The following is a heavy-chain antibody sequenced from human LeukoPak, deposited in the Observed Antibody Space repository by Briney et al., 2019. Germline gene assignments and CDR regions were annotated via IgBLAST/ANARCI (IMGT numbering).Heavy chain of an antibody. CDR1: GFTFDDYA. D-gene: IGHD3-10*01. CDR2: ISWNSGSI. Sequence: GGSLRLSCAASGFTFDDYAMHWVRQAPGKGLEWVSGISWNSGSIGYADSVKGRFTISRDNAKNSLYLQMNSLRAEDTALYYCAKEFYGSGSYYNVFVFIFDYWGQGTLVTVSS. CDR3: AKEFYGSGSYYNVFVFIFDY. J-gene: IGHJ4*02. V-gene: IGHV3-9*01.